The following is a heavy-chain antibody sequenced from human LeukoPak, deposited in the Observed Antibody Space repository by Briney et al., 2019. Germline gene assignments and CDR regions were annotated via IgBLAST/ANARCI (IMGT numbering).Heavy chain of an antibody. CDR2: VYPGDSDT. Sequence: GESLKISCKGSGYSFTSHWIGWVRQMPGKGLEWMGIVYPGDSDTRYSPSFQGQVTISADKPISTAYLQWSSLKASDTAMYYCARHDSSSWYGDWGQGTLVTVSS. D-gene: IGHD6-13*01. CDR3: ARHDSSSWYGD. CDR1: GYSFTSHW. J-gene: IGHJ4*02. V-gene: IGHV5-51*04.